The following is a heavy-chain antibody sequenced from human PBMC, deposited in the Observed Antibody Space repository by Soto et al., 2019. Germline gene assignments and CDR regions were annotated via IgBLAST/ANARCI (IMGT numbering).Heavy chain of an antibody. D-gene: IGHD3-3*02. V-gene: IGHV4-39*01. CDR3: ATYRIFRVGIDY. CDR1: GGSISSSSYY. Sequence: SETLSLTCTVSGGSISSSSYYWGWIRQPPGKGLEWLGSIYYGGSAYYNPSLKSRVTISVDTSRTQFSLKLSSVTAADTAVYYCATYRIFRVGIDYWGQGTLVTVSS. CDR2: IYYGGSA. J-gene: IGHJ4*02.